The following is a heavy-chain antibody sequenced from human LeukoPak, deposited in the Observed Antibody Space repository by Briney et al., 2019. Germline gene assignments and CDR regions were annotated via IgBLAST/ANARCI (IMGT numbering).Heavy chain of an antibody. V-gene: IGHV1-2*02. CDR3: ASDGGGYCSSTSCYNNFDY. CDR1: GYTYTGYY. D-gene: IGHD2-2*02. J-gene: IGHJ4*02. CDR2: INPNSGGT. Sequence: ASVKVSCKASGYTYTGYYMHWVRQDPGQGLEWMGWINPNSGGTNYAQKFQGRVTMTRDTSISTAYMELSRLRSDDTAVYYCASDGGGYCSSTSCYNNFDYWGQGTLVTVSS.